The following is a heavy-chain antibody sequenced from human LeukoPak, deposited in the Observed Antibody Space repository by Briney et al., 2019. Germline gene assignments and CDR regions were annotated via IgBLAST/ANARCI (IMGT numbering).Heavy chain of an antibody. CDR2: IYYSGST. CDR1: GDSISSSNYY. V-gene: IGHV4-39*07. J-gene: IGHJ5*02. D-gene: IGHD1-26*01. CDR3: ARGGAGGWFDP. Sequence: SETLSLTCTVSGDSISSSNYYWGWIRQPPGKGLEWIGSIYYSGSTNYNPSLKSRVTILVDTSKNQFSLKLSSVTAADTAVYYCARGGAGGWFDPWGQGTLVTVSS.